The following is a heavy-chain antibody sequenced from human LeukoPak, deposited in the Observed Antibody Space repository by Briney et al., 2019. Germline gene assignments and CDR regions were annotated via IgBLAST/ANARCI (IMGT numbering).Heavy chain of an antibody. CDR3: ARGPSLTYDILTGYYYFDY. Sequence: SETLSLTCAVYGGSFSAYYWSWIPQPPGKGLEWIGEINHSGSTNYNPSLKSRVTISVDTSKNQFSLNLSSVTAADTALYYCARGPSLTYDILTGYYYFDYWGQGTLVTVSS. CDR2: INHSGST. D-gene: IGHD3-9*01. V-gene: IGHV4-34*01. J-gene: IGHJ4*02. CDR1: GGSFSAYY.